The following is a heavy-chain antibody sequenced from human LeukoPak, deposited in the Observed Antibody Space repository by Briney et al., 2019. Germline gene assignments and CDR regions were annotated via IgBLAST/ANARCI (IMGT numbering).Heavy chain of an antibody. J-gene: IGHJ4*02. D-gene: IGHD3-3*01. CDR3: AKDSITIFGVVRRFDY. V-gene: IGHV3-30*02. Sequence: GGSLRLSCAASGFTFSSYGMHWVRQAPGKGLEWVAFIRYDGSNKYYADSVKGRFTIPRDNSKNTLYLQMNSLRAEDTAVYYCAKDSITIFGVVRRFDYWGQGTLVTVSS. CDR1: GFTFSSYG. CDR2: IRYDGSNK.